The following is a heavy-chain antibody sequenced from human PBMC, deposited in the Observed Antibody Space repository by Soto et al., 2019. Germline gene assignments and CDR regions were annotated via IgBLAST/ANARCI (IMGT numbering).Heavy chain of an antibody. CDR3: ANIGVSRWFAF. CDR1: G. V-gene: IGHV2-5*02. Sequence: GVGWIRQSPGKALEWLALIYWDDDKRYSPSLKTRLTITKDTSKNQVVLTLTNMDPVVIATYSFANIGVSRWFAFWVKGSLVTVSS. D-gene: IGHD6-13*01. J-gene: IGHJ4*02. CDR2: IYWDDDK.